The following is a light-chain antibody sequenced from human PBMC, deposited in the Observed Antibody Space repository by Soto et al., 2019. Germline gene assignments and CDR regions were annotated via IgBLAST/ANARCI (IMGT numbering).Light chain of an antibody. CDR1: SSNIGSEY. CDR2: RNN. V-gene: IGLV1-47*01. CDR3: AARDDSLSGHWV. Sequence: VLTQPPSASGTPGQRVTISCSGSSSNIGSEYVVWYQHLPGTAPKLLIYRNNQRPSGVPDRFAGSKSGTSASLAISGLRSEDEADYYCAARDDSLSGHWVFGGGTKLTVL. J-gene: IGLJ3*02.